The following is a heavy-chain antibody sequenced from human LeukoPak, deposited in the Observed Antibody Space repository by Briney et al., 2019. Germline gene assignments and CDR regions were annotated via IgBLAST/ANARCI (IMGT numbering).Heavy chain of an antibody. J-gene: IGHJ4*02. V-gene: IGHV4-59*01. D-gene: IGHD6-19*01. CDR1: GGSISSYY. CDR3: AGVGSGWYVDY. CDR2: IYYSGST. Sequence: SETLSLTCTVSGGSISSYYWSWIRQPPGKGLEWIGYIYYSGSTNYNPSLKSRVTISVDTSKNQFSLKLSSVTAADTAVYYCAGVGSGWYVDYWGQGTLVTVSS.